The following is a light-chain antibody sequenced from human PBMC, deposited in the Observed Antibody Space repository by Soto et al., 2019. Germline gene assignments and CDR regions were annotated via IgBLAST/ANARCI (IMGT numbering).Light chain of an antibody. CDR3: QQYGSSPWT. V-gene: IGKV3-20*01. J-gene: IGKJ1*01. CDR2: GAS. CDR1: QSVSSSY. Sequence: EIVLTQSPGTLSLSPGERATLSCRASQSVSSSYLAWYQQKPGQAPRPLIYGASSRAIGIPDRFSRSGSGTDCTLTISRLEPEDFAVYYCQQYGSSPWTFGQGAKVEIK.